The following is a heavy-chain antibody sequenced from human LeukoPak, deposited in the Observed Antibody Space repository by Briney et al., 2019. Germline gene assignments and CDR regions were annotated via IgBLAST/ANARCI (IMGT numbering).Heavy chain of an antibody. Sequence: ASVKVSCKTSGYTFTNYGMHWVRQAPGQRLEWMGWINGGNGNAKYSQNFQGRVTIIRDTSASTAYMELSSLRSEDTAIYYCAKLATSDTGETYWGQGTLVTVSS. CDR1: GYTFTNYG. CDR2: INGGNGNA. J-gene: IGHJ4*02. D-gene: IGHD3-16*01. V-gene: IGHV1-3*01. CDR3: AKLATSDTGETY.